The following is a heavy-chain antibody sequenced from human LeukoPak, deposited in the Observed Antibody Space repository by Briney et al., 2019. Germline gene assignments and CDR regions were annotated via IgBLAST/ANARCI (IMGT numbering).Heavy chain of an antibody. D-gene: IGHD6-13*01. V-gene: IGHV4-59*08. J-gene: IGHJ4*02. CDR1: GGSISSYY. CDR3: ARHGAAAGSSDFDY. CDR2: IYYSGST. Sequence: SETLSLTCTVSGGSISSYYWSWIRQPPGKGLEWIGYIYYSGSTNYNPSLKSRVTISVDTSKNQFSLKLSSVTAADTAVYYCARHGAAAGSSDFDYWGQGTLVTVSS.